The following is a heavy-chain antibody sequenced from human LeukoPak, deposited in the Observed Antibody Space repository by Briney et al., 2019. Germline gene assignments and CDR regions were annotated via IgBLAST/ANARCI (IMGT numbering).Heavy chain of an antibody. D-gene: IGHD1-26*01. J-gene: IGHJ4*02. Sequence: GGSLRLSCAASGFTFSSYWMSWVRQAPGKGLERVANIKQDGSEKYYVDSVKGRFTISRDNAKNTLYLQMNSLRAEDTAVYYCARDPLSSVVGATLWGQGTLVTVSS. CDR1: GFTFSSYW. V-gene: IGHV3-7*01. CDR3: ARDPLSSVVGATL. CDR2: IKQDGSEK.